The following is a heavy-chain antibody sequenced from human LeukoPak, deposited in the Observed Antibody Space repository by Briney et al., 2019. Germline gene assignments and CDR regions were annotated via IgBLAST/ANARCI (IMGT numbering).Heavy chain of an antibody. Sequence: GGSLRLSCAASGFTFSNYAMSWVRQAPGKGLEWVSAISEGGASTYYADSVKGRFTISRDNSKNTLYLQLNSLRAEDTAVYFCAKRGKGYCSSPSCATDYWGQGTLVTVSS. D-gene: IGHD2-2*01. CDR2: ISEGGAST. J-gene: IGHJ4*02. V-gene: IGHV3-23*01. CDR1: GFTFSNYA. CDR3: AKRGKGYCSSPSCATDY.